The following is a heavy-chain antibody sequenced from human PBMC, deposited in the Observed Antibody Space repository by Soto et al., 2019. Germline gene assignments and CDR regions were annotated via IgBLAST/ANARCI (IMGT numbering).Heavy chain of an antibody. J-gene: IGHJ3*02. CDR1: GGTFSSYA. V-gene: IGHV1-69*13. D-gene: IGHD6-13*01. Sequence: SVKVSCKASGGTFSSYAISGVRQAPGQGLEWMGGIIPIFGTANYAQKFQGRVTITADESTSTAYMELSSLRSEDTAVYYCARARSHSSSWDNAFDICGQRTMVTV. CDR2: IIPIFGTA. CDR3: ARARSHSSSWDNAFDI.